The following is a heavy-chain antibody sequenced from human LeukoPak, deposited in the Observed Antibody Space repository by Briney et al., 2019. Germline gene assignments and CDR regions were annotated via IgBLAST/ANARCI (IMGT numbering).Heavy chain of an antibody. Sequence: GRSLRLSCAVSGFTFDHYAMHWVRQAPGKGLQWVASISWNSGTIAYGDSVKGRFTISRDNAKNSLYLQMHSLRSDDTAVYYCAKDPSGVAVYYFQFWGQGTLVTVPS. V-gene: IGHV3-9*01. J-gene: IGHJ4*02. D-gene: IGHD6-19*01. CDR1: GFTFDHYA. CDR2: ISWNSGTI. CDR3: AKDPSGVAVYYFQF.